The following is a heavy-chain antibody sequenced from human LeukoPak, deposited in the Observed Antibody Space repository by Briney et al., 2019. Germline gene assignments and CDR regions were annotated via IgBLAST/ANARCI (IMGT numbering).Heavy chain of an antibody. CDR3: AKAGASYYDFWSGYWYFDY. CDR1: GFTFSSYA. CDR2: ISGSGGST. Sequence: PGGSLRLSCAASGFTFSSYAMSWVRQAPGKGLEWVSAISGSGGSTYYADSVKGRFTISRDNSKYTLYLQMNSLRAEDTAVYYCAKAGASYYDFWSGYWYFDYWGQGTLVTVSS. D-gene: IGHD3-3*01. J-gene: IGHJ4*02. V-gene: IGHV3-23*01.